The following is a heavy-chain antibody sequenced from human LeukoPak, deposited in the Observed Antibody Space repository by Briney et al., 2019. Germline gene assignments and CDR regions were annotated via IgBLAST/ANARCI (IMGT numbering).Heavy chain of an antibody. J-gene: IGHJ3*02. Sequence: GGSLRLSCAASGFTFSSYAMHWVRQAPGKGLEYVSAISSNGGSTYYADSVKGRFTISRDNSKNTLYLQMGSLRAEDMAVYYCARSSPLGGYAFDIWGQGTMVTVSS. CDR2: ISSNGGST. CDR3: ARSSPLGGYAFDI. D-gene: IGHD3-16*01. CDR1: GFTFSSYA. V-gene: IGHV3-64*02.